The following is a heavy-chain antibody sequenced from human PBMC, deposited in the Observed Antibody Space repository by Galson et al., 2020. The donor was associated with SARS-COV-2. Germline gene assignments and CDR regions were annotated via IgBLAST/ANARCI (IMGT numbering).Heavy chain of an antibody. CDR2: IKQDGSEK. CDR3: ARAYYYGSGILFDP. V-gene: IGHV3-7*01. D-gene: IGHD3-10*01. Sequence: GESLKISCAASGFTFSSYWMSWVRQAPGKGLEWVANIKQDGSEKYYVDSVKGRFTISRDNAKNSLYLQMNSLRAEDTAVYYCARAYYYGSGILFDPWGQGTWSPSPQ. CDR1: GFTFSSYW. J-gene: IGHJ5*02.